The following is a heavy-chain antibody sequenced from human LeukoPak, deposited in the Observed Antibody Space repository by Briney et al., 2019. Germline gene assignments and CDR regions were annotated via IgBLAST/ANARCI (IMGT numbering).Heavy chain of an antibody. CDR2: ISGSGGST. V-gene: IGHV3-23*01. CDR3: TRRLGSSSWYSLDY. J-gene: IGHJ4*02. CDR1: GFTFSSYG. Sequence: GGSLRLSCAASGFTFSSYGMSWVRQAPGKGLEWVSAISGSGGSTYYADSVKGRFTISRDNSKNTLYLQMNSLRAEDTAVYYCTRRLGSSSWYSLDYWGQGILVTVSS. D-gene: IGHD6-13*01.